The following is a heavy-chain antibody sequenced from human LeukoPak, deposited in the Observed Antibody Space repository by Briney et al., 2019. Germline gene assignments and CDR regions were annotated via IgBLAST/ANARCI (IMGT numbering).Heavy chain of an antibody. D-gene: IGHD6-13*01. CDR1: GGSISSHY. J-gene: IGHJ3*02. CDR3: ARDSNSSWYRDAFDI. CDR2: IYYSGST. V-gene: IGHV4-59*11. Sequence: PSETLSLTCTVSGGSISSHYWSWIRQPPGKGLEWIGYIYYSGSTNYNPSLKSRVTISVDTSKNQFSLKLSSVTAADTAVYYCARDSNSSWYRDAFDIWGQGTMVTVSS.